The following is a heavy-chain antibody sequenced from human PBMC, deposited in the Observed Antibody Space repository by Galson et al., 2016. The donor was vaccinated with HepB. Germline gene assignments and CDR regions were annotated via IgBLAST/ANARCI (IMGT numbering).Heavy chain of an antibody. D-gene: IGHD4-11*01. J-gene: IGHJ4*01. Sequence: SLRLSCAVSGFIFSNFWMHWIRQAPGKGPEWVSAISGVSDRTYYAGSMKDRFIISRDDSRNMLFLQLNSLRAEDTAIYYCAKESPYSNVRHYYLENWGLGTLVTVAS. CDR3: AKESPYSNVRHYYLEN. CDR2: ISGVSDRT. V-gene: IGHV3-23*01. CDR1: GFIFSNFW.